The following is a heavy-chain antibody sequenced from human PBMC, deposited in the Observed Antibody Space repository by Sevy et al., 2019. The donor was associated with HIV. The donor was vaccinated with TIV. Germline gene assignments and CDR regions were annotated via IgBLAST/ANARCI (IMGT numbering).Heavy chain of an antibody. CDR3: ARLTIFGVVTDNWFDP. D-gene: IGHD3-3*01. CDR1: GGYISSNNYY. J-gene: IGHJ5*02. Sequence: GSLRLSCTVSGGYISSNNYYWGWIRQPPGKGLEWIGSIYYSGSAYYNPSLKSRVTISVDTSKNQFSLKVSSVTAADTAVYYCARLTIFGVVTDNWFDPWGQGTLVTVSS. CDR2: IYYSGSA. V-gene: IGHV4-39*01.